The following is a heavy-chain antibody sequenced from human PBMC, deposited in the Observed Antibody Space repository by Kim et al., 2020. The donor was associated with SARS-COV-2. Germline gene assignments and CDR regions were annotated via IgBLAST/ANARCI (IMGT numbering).Heavy chain of an antibody. CDR2: IRTKDEGATT. Sequence: GGSLRLSCAVSGFTFSHAWMSWVRQAPGKGLEWVGRIRTKDEGATTDFAAAVNGRFSISGDDSKNTLFIHMNSLKTEDTAVYYCTIGLGITDMDVWGQGTTVTVS. V-gene: IGHV3-15*01. CDR3: TIGLGITDMDV. CDR1: GFTFSHAW. D-gene: IGHD3-16*01. J-gene: IGHJ6*02.